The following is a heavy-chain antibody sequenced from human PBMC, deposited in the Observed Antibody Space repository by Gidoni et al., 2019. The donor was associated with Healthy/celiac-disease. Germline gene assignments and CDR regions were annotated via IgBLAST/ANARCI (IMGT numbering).Heavy chain of an antibody. CDR2: ISWNSGSI. CDR1: GFTFEDYA. CDR3: AKDKTPIGSVQGVLDY. Sequence: EVQLVESGGGLVQPGRSLRLSCAASGFTFEDYAMLWVRQAPGKGLDLVSGISWNSGSIGYADSVKGRFTISRDNAKNSLYLQMNSLRAEDTALYYCAKDKTPIGSVQGVLDYWGQGTLVTVSS. V-gene: IGHV3-9*01. D-gene: IGHD3-10*01. J-gene: IGHJ4*02.